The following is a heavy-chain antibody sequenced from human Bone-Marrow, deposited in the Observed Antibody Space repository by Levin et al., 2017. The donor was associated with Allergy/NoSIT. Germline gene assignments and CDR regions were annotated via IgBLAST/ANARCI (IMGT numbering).Heavy chain of an antibody. CDR1: GGSISSGGYS. J-gene: IGHJ5*02. Sequence: SQTLSLTCAVSGGSISSGGYSWSWIRQPPGKGLEWIGYIYHSGSTYYNPSLKSRVTISVDRSKNQFSLKLSSVTAADTAVYYCARVVPAVKEQWNWFDPWGQGTLVTVSS. CDR2: IYHSGST. V-gene: IGHV4-30-2*01. D-gene: IGHD2-2*01. CDR3: ARVVPAVKEQWNWFDP.